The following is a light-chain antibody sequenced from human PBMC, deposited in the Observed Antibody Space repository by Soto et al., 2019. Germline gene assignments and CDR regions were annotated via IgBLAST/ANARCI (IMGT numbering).Light chain of an antibody. J-gene: IGLJ2*01. CDR3: ATWDRSLSVYVL. CDR2: DNN. V-gene: IGLV1-51*01. CDR1: SSNVGSNY. Sequence: QSVLTQPPSVSAAPGQKVTISCSGSSSNVGSNYVSWYQQLPGTAHKLLIYDNNKRPSGIPDRFSGSKSGTSATLDITGLQTGDEADYYCATWDRSLSVYVLFGGGTKLTVL.